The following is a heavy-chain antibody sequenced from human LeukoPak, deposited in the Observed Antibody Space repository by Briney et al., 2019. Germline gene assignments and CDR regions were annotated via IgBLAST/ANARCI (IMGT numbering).Heavy chain of an antibody. CDR3: ARDGSELLWFGELWDNWFDP. V-gene: IGHV1-18*01. D-gene: IGHD3-10*01. CDR2: ISAYNGNT. Sequence: ASVKVSCKASGYTFTSYGISWVRQAPGQGLEWMGWISAYNGNTNYAQKLQGRVTMTTDTSTSTAYMELRSLRSDDTAVYYCARDGSELLWFGELWDNWFDPWGQGTLVTVSS. CDR1: GYTFTSYG. J-gene: IGHJ5*02.